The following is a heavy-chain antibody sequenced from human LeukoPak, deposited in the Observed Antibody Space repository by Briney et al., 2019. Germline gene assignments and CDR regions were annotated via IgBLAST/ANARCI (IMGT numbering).Heavy chain of an antibody. J-gene: IGHJ4*02. D-gene: IGHD3-22*01. V-gene: IGHV3-66*01. CDR1: GFTVSSNY. Sequence: GGSLRLSCAASGFTVSSNYMSWVRQAPGKGLEWVSVIYSGGSTYYADSVKGRFTISRDNSKNTLYLQMNSLRAEDTAVYYCAKVMVPDYYDRKGQYYFDYWGRGTLVTVSS. CDR2: IYSGGST. CDR3: AKVMVPDYYDRKGQYYFDY.